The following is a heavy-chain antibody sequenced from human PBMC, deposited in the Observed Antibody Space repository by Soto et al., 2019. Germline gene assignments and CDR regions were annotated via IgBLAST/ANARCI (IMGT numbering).Heavy chain of an antibody. Sequence: GESLKISCKGSGYSFSNYWIGWVRLMPVRGLEWMGIIYPGDSDTRYSPSFQGHITISADKSISTAYLQWNSLKASDNAIYYCARFYSYGYPYGMDVWGQGTTVTVSS. CDR1: GYSFSNYW. V-gene: IGHV5-51*01. CDR2: IYPGDSDT. CDR3: ARFYSYGYPYGMDV. D-gene: IGHD5-18*01. J-gene: IGHJ6*02.